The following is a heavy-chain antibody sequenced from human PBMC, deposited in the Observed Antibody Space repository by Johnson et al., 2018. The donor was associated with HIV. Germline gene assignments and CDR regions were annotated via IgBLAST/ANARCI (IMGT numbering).Heavy chain of an antibody. Sequence: VQLVESGGGLVKPGESLRLSCAASGFSFSRNFMTWVRQAPGKGLEWVSVMYSGGNTYYADSVRGRFTISRDNSKNTLYLQMSSLKAEDTAIYYCTTVAAFGAFDIWGQGTMVTVSS. CDR3: TTVAAFGAFDI. J-gene: IGHJ3*02. CDR1: GFSFSRNF. CDR2: MYSGGNT. D-gene: IGHD1-14*01. V-gene: IGHV3-66*01.